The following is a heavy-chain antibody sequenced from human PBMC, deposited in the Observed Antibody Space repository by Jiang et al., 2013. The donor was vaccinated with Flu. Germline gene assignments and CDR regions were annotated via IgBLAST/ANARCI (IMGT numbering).Heavy chain of an antibody. J-gene: IGHJ3*02. V-gene: IGHV1-69*01. CDR1: GGTFSSYA. Sequence: GAEVKKPGSSVKVSCKASGGTFSSYAISWVRQAPGQGLEWMGGIIPIFGTANYAQKFQGRVTITADESTSTAYMELSSLRSEDTAVYYCARDFRVGWLQLRSVNAFDIWGQGTMVTVSS. CDR2: IIPIFGTA. CDR3: ARDFRVGWLQLRSVNAFDI. D-gene: IGHD5-24*01.